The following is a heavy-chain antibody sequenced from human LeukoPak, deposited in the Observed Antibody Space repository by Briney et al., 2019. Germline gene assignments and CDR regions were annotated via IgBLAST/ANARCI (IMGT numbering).Heavy chain of an antibody. V-gene: IGHV3-48*02. Sequence: GGSLRLSCAASGFTFSGYRLNWVRQAPGKGLEWVSYINRISNIIDYADSVKGRFTIPTDNAKNSLYLQMNSLRDEDTAGYYCARDRDYAFDYWGQGTLVTVSS. D-gene: IGHD4-17*01. J-gene: IGHJ4*02. CDR2: INRISNII. CDR3: ARDRDYAFDY. CDR1: GFTFSGYR.